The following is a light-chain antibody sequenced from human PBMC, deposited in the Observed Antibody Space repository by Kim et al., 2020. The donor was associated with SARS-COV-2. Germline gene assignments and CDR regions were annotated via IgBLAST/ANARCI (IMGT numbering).Light chain of an antibody. V-gene: IGLV1-40*01. CDR2: GNT. Sequence: QSVLTQPPSLSGAPGQRVTISCTGSSSNIGAGHDVHWYQHVPGTVPRLLIYGNTKRPSGIPDRFSASKSGSSASLAITGLHAEDEAEYFCQSYDTSLRGSVFGGGTKLNVL. CDR3: QSYDTSLRGSV. J-gene: IGLJ2*01. CDR1: SSNIGAGHD.